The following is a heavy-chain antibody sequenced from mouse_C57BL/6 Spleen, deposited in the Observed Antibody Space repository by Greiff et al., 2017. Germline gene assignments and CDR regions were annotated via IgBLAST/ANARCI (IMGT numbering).Heavy chain of an antibody. J-gene: IGHJ2*01. Sequence: QVQLQQPGAELVKPGASVKLSCKASGYTFTSYWMQWVKQRPGQGLEWIGEIDPSDSYTNYNQKFKGKATLTVDTSSSTAYMQLSSLTSEDSAVYYCARRVSGWLLDYWGQGTTLTVSS. CDR3: ARRVSGWLLDY. V-gene: IGHV1-50*01. CDR2: IDPSDSYT. CDR1: GYTFTSYW. D-gene: IGHD2-3*01.